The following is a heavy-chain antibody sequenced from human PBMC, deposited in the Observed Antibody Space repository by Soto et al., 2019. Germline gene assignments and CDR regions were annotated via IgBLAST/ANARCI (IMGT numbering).Heavy chain of an antibody. CDR2: TRNKANSYTT. J-gene: IGHJ6*02. D-gene: IGHD2-2*01. CDR3: ARGGYCSSTSCHSDYYGMDV. V-gene: IGHV3-72*01. CDR1: GFTFSDHY. Sequence: EVQLVESGGGLVQPGGSLRLSCAASGFTFSDHYMDWVRQAPGKGLEWVGRTRNKANSYTTEYAASVKGRFTISRDDSKNSLYLQMNSLKTEDTAVYYCARGGYCSSTSCHSDYYGMDVWVQGPTVTVSS.